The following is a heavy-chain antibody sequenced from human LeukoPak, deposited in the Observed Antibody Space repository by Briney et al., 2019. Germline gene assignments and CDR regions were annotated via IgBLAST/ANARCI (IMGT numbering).Heavy chain of an antibody. D-gene: IGHD6-19*01. V-gene: IGHV3-48*03. Sequence: GGSLRLSCAASGFTFSSYEMNWVRQAPGKGLEWVSYISNSGRTIYYPDSVKGRFTISRDNAKNSLYLQMNSLRAEDTAVYYCARERVAVVFFDYWRQGTLVTVSS. CDR2: ISNSGRTI. J-gene: IGHJ4*02. CDR1: GFTFSSYE. CDR3: ARERVAVVFFDY.